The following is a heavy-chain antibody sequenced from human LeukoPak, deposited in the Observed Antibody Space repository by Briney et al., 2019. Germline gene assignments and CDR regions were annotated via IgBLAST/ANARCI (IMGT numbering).Heavy chain of an antibody. V-gene: IGHV1-3*02. CDR3: ARDTIFGVVIIDY. CDR2: SNAGNGHT. Sequence: ASVKVSCKASGYTFTNYAINWVRQAPGQRLQWMGWSNAGNGHTKYSQEFQDRVTITRDTSASTGYMELSSLRSEDMAVYYCARDTIFGVVIIDYWGQGTLVTASS. J-gene: IGHJ4*02. CDR1: GYTFTNYA. D-gene: IGHD3-3*01.